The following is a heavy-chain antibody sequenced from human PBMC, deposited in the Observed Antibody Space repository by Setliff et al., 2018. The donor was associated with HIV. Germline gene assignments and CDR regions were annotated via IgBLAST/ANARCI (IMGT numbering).Heavy chain of an antibody. CDR3: ARVGLSAVPFPTVY. J-gene: IGHJ4*02. V-gene: IGHV1-18*01. D-gene: IGHD4-4*01. Sequence: GASVKVSCKASNYTFTNYAITWVRQAPGQRPEWMGWIRAYDGDTKYAQKFHNRLSMTADTSTTTAYMDLRGLTSDDTGVYYCARVGLSAVPFPTVYWGQGTLVTVSS. CDR1: NYTFTNYA. CDR2: IRAYDGDT.